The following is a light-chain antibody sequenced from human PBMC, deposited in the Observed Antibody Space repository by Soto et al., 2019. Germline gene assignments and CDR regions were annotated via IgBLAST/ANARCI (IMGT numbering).Light chain of an antibody. V-gene: IGLV2-14*03. CDR3: SSYTSTSTLDV. CDR2: DVS. J-gene: IGLJ1*01. Sequence: QSALTQPASVSGSPGQSITISCTGTSSDIGGYNYVSWYQQLPGKVPKLIIYDVSNRPSGVSDRFSGSKSGNAASLTISGLQAEDEADYSCSSYTSTSTLDVFGTGTELTVL. CDR1: SSDIGGYNY.